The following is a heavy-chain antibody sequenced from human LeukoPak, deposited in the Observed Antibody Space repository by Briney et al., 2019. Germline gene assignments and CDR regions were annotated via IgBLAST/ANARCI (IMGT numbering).Heavy chain of an antibody. CDR2: ISGSGGST. Sequence: PGGSLRLSCAASGFTFSSYAMSWVRQAPGKGLEWVSAISGSGGSTYNADSVKGRFTISRDNSKNTLYLQMNSLRAEDTAVYYCAKDYSNYNYFDYWGQGTLVTVSS. V-gene: IGHV3-23*01. D-gene: IGHD4-11*01. J-gene: IGHJ4*02. CDR1: GFTFSSYA. CDR3: AKDYSNYNYFDY.